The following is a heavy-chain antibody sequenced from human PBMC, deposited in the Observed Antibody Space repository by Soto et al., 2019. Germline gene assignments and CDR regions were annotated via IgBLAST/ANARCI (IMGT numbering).Heavy chain of an antibody. CDR1: GFTFSSYG. Sequence: QVQLVESGGGVVQPGRSLRLSCAASGFTFSSYGMHWVRQAPGKGLEWVAVRWYDGSNKYYADSVKGRFTISSNNYKNTLYVQMNSLGAEDTAVYYCERDCLTVTRYYYYYMDVWGKGTTVTVSS. D-gene: IGHD4-17*01. CDR2: RWYDGSNK. V-gene: IGHV3-33*01. J-gene: IGHJ6*03. CDR3: ERDCLTVTRYYYYYMDV.